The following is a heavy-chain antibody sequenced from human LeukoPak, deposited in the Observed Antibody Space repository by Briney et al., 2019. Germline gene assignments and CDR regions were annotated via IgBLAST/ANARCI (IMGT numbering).Heavy chain of an antibody. V-gene: IGHV4-34*01. Sequence: SETLSLTCAVYGGSFSGYYWSWIRQPPGKGLEWIGEINHSGSTNYNPSLKSRVTISVDTSKNQFSLKLSSVTAADTAVYYCARRDYDFWSGRGAFDYWGQGTLVTVSS. J-gene: IGHJ4*02. CDR1: GGSFSGYY. CDR2: INHSGST. CDR3: ARRDYDFWSGRGAFDY. D-gene: IGHD3-3*01.